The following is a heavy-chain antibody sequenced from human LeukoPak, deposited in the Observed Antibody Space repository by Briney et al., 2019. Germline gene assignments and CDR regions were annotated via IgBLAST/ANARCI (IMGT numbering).Heavy chain of an antibody. CDR1: GGSISSGSYY. CDR3: ARSYYYDSSGYYYGSDY. V-gene: IGHV4-61*02. J-gene: IGHJ4*02. D-gene: IGHD3-22*01. CDR2: IYTSGST. Sequence: SETLSLTCTVSGGSISSGSYYWGWLRQPAGKGLEWIGRIYTSGSTNYNPSLKSRVTISVDTSKNQFSLKLSSVTAADTAVYYCARSYYYDSSGYYYGSDYWGQGTLVTVSS.